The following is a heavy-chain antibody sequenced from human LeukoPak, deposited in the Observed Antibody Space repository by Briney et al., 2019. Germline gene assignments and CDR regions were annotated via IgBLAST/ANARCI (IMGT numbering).Heavy chain of an antibody. CDR2: MNPNSGNT. V-gene: IGHV1-8*01. CDR1: GYTFTSYD. CDR3: ARGITYYDFWSGYYRGDYYYYYMDV. D-gene: IGHD3-3*01. Sequence: GASVKVSCKASGYTFTSYDINWVRQATGQGLEWMGWMNPNSGNTGYAQKFQGRVTMTRNTSISTAYMKLSSLRSEDTAVYYCARGITYYDFWSGYYRGDYYYYYMDVWGKGTTVTVSS. J-gene: IGHJ6*03.